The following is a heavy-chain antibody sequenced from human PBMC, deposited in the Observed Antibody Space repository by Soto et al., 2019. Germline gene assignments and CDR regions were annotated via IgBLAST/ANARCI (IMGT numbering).Heavy chain of an antibody. V-gene: IGHV3-21*01. Sequence: EVQLVESGGGLVKPGGSLRLSCAASGFTFSSYSMNWVRQAPGKGLEWVSSISSSSSSIYYADSVKGRFTISRDNAKNSLYLKMNSLGAEDTAVYYCARDQPGYSYGYGLGYWGQGTLVTVSS. CDR1: GFTFSSYS. D-gene: IGHD5-18*01. CDR3: ARDQPGYSYGYGLGY. J-gene: IGHJ4*02. CDR2: ISSSSSSI.